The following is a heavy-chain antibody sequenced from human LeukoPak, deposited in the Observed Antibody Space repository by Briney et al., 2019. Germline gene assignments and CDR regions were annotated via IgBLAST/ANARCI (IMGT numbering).Heavy chain of an antibody. V-gene: IGHV3-21*01. J-gene: IGHJ4*02. Sequence: GGSLRLSCAASGFTFSSYSMNWVRQAPGKGLEWVSSISSSSSYIYYADSVKGRFTISRDNAKNSLYLQMNSLRAGDTAVYYCARSGTPGDYYFDYWGQGTLVTVSS. CDR1: GFTFSSYS. CDR3: ARSGTPGDYYFDY. CDR2: ISSSSSYI.